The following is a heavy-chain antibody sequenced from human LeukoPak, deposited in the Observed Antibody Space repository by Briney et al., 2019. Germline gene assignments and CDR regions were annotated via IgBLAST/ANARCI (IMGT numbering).Heavy chain of an antibody. CDR3: ARHANESWFDP. V-gene: IGHV4-34*01. CDR2: INHSGST. CDR1: GFTFSSYE. Sequence: PGGSLRLSCAASGFTFSSYEMNWVRQPPGKGLEWIGEINHSGSTNYNPSLKSRVTISVDTSKNQFSLKLSSVTAADTAVYYCARHANESWFDPWGQGTLVTVSS. D-gene: IGHD1-1*01. J-gene: IGHJ5*02.